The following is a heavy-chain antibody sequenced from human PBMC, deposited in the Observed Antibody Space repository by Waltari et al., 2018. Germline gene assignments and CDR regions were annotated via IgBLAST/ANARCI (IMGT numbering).Heavy chain of an antibody. V-gene: IGHV3-21*01. CDR3: ARSQTPSGSCPDY. D-gene: IGHD1-26*01. J-gene: IGHJ4*02. CDR2: ISSSSSYI. CDR1: GFTFSSYS. Sequence: EVQLVESGGGLVKPGGSLRLSCAASGFTFSSYSMNSVRQAPGKGLEWVSSISSSSSYIYYADSVKGRFTISRDNAKNSLYLQMNSLRAEDTAVYYCARSQTPSGSCPDYWGQGTLVTVSS.